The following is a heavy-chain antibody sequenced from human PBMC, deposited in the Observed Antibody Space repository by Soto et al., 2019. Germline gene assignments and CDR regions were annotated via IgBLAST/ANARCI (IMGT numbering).Heavy chain of an antibody. Sequence: GGCMEISCASSGFSFSHYWIHWVRQAPGKGLVWVSRISPDGRTTTYADSVKGRFTISRDNAKSTLYLQMNSLTVEDGAVYYCADSWLPTSYWGAGTLVTVSS. J-gene: IGHJ4*02. CDR2: ISPDGRTT. V-gene: IGHV3-74*01. CDR3: ADSWLPTSY. D-gene: IGHD3-10*01. CDR1: GFSFSHYW.